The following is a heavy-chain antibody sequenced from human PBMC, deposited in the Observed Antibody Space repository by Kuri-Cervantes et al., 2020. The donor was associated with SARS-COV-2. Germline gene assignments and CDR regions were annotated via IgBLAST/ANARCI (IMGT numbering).Heavy chain of an antibody. CDR1: GFTFSSYG. CDR3: AKGSYYDSSGSNYYYYGMDV. D-gene: IGHD3-22*01. Sequence: GESLKISCAASGFTFSSYGMHWVRQAPGKGLEWVAVISYDGSNKYYADSVKGRFTISRDNSKNTLYLQMNSLRAEDTAVYYCAKGSYYDSSGSNYYYYGMDVWGQGTTVTVSS. J-gene: IGHJ6*02. CDR2: ISYDGSNK. V-gene: IGHV3-30*18.